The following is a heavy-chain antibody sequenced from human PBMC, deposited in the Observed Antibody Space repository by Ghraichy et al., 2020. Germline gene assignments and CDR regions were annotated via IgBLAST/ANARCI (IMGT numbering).Heavy chain of an antibody. V-gene: IGHV3-48*01. Sequence: GESLNISCAASGLTFSTYSMNWVRQAPGKGLEWVSYISSSSSIIYYADSVKGRFTISRDNAKISLYLQMNSLRAEDTAVYYCAGERDCSRSSCLYGMDVWGQGTTLTVSS. D-gene: IGHD2-2*01. CDR3: AGERDCSRSSCLYGMDV. J-gene: IGHJ6*02. CDR2: ISSSSSII. CDR1: GLTFSTYS.